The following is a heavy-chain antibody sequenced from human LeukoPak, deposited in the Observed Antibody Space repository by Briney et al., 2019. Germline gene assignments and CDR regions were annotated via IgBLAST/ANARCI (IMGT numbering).Heavy chain of an antibody. CDR3: AKDRRTSGWPLFDY. Sequence: QPGGSLRLSCAASGFTFSSYIMSWVRQAPGKGLEWVSTITSGGSTYYADSVKGRFTISRDNSENTLFLQMNSLRAEDTALYYCAKDRRTSGWPLFDYWGQGTLVTVSS. D-gene: IGHD2-2*01. CDR2: ITSGGST. J-gene: IGHJ4*02. CDR1: GFTFSSYI. V-gene: IGHV3-23*01.